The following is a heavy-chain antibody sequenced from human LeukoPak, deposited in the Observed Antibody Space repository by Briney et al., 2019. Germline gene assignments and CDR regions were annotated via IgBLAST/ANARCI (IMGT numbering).Heavy chain of an antibody. V-gene: IGHV3-11*01. CDR1: GFTFSDYY. D-gene: IGHD3-22*01. Sequence: TGGSLRLSCAASGFTFSDYYVSWIRQPPGKGLEWVSYISSSGSTIYYADSVKGRFTISRDNAKNSLYLQMNSLRAEDTAVYYCARDSSGYLPFDYWGQGTLVTVSS. J-gene: IGHJ4*02. CDR3: ARDSSGYLPFDY. CDR2: ISSSGSTI.